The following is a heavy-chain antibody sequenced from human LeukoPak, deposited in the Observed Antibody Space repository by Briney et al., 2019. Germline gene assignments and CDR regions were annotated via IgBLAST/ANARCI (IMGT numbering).Heavy chain of an antibody. J-gene: IGHJ4*02. CDR3: ASTEMAGDFDY. CDR2: INPSGGSA. V-gene: IGHV1-46*01. CDR1: GYTFTSYY. D-gene: IGHD6-19*01. Sequence: ASVTVSCKASGYTFTSYYMHWVRQDPGQGLEWMGIINPSGGSASYAQKFQGRVTMTRDTSTSTVYMELSSLRSEDTAVYYCASTEMAGDFDYWGQGTLVTVSS.